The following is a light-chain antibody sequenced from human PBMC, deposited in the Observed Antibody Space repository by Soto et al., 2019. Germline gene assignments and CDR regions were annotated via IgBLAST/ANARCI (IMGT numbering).Light chain of an antibody. CDR2: EDD. CDR1: SGNIASSY. Sequence: NFMLTQPHSVSESPGQTVTISCTRSSGNIASSYVQWYQQRPGSAPTTVIYEDDQRPSGVPHRFSGSIDRSSNSASLTISELRTEDDADYYCPSYYSDNYVFGPGTKLTVL. J-gene: IGLJ1*01. CDR3: PSYYSDNYV. V-gene: IGLV6-57*03.